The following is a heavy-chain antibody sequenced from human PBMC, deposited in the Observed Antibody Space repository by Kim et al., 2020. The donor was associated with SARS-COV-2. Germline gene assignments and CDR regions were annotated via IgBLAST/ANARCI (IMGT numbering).Heavy chain of an antibody. V-gene: IGHV5-10-1*01. CDR1: GYSFTSYW. D-gene: IGHD2-2*02. CDR2: IDPSDSYT. Sequence: GESLKISCKGSGYSFTSYWISWVRQMPGKGLEWMGRIDPSDSYTNYSPSFQGHVTISADKSISTAYLQWSSLKASDTAMYYCARVVPAAIEFYYYGMDVWGQGTTVTVSS. CDR3: ARVVPAAIEFYYYGMDV. J-gene: IGHJ6*02.